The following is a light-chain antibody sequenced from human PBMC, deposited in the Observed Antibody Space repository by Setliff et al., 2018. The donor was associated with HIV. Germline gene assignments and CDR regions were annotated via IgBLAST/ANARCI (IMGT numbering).Light chain of an antibody. CDR1: TSDVGAYNY. CDR3: SSHGAIGV. V-gene: IGLV2-8*01. J-gene: IGLJ1*01. CDR2: EVT. Sequence: QSALTQPPSASGSPGQSVTISCTGTTSDVGAYNYVSWYQQHPGKAPKLIIYEVTKRPSGVPDRFSGSKSGNTASLTVSGLQAEDEADYYCSSHGAIGVFGTGTK.